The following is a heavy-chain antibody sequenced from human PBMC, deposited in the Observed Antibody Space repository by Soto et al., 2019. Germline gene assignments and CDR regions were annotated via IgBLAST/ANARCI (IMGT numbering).Heavy chain of an antibody. CDR2: ISAYNGNL. D-gene: IGHD1-20*01. V-gene: IGHV1-18*01. CDR3: VRDGISGAEPFDI. Sequence: ASVKVSCKASGYTFINYGISWVRQAPGQGLEWMGWISAYNGNLNYAPKIQGRVTMTTDASTTTAYMELRSLRSDDTAVYYCVRDGISGAEPFDIWGQGTMVTVSS. J-gene: IGHJ3*02. CDR1: GYTFINYG.